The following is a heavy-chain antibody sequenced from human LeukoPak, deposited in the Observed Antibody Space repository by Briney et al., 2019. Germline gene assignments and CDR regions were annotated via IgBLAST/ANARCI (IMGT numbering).Heavy chain of an antibody. CDR2: ITGSGAST. D-gene: IGHD3-3*01. J-gene: IGHJ4*02. CDR3: ARVPPDFWSGYFDY. V-gene: IGHV3-23*01. Sequence: GGSLRLSCAASGFTFSSHAMGWVRQAPGKGLEWVSSITGSGASTYYGDSVKGRFTISRDNSKNTLYLQMNSLRAEDTAVYYCARVPPDFWSGYFDYWGQGTLVTVSP. CDR1: GFTFSSHA.